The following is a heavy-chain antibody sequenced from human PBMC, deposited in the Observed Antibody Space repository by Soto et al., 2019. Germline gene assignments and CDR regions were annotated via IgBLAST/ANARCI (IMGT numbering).Heavy chain of an antibody. CDR1: GGSISSYY. CDR2: IYYSGST. CDR3: ARAPGYSSGWSGYHFSFDI. D-gene: IGHD6-19*01. Sequence: SETLSLTCTVSGGSISSYYWSWIRQPPGKGLEWIGSIYYSGSTNYNPSLKSRVTISVDTSKNQFSLKLSSVTAADTAVYYCARAPGYSSGWSGYHFSFDIWGQRTMVTVS. V-gene: IGHV4-59*01. J-gene: IGHJ3*02.